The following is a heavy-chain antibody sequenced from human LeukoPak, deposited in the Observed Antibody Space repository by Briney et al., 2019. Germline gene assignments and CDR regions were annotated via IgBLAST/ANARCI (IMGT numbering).Heavy chain of an antibody. D-gene: IGHD2-2*01. CDR2: IKQDGGQI. V-gene: IGHV3-7*01. CDR1: GFTFRSYW. Sequence: GGSLRLSCTASGFTFRSYWMSWIRQAPGKGLEWVANIKQDGGQIYYVDSVKGRFTISRDNAKNSLFLQMNSLRAEDTAVYYCARDRSVVVPHFDYWGQGTLVTVSS. CDR3: ARDRSVVVPHFDY. J-gene: IGHJ4*02.